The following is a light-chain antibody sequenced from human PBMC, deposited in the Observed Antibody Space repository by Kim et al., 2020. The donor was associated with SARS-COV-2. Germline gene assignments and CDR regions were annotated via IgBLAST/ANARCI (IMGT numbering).Light chain of an antibody. CDR2: DFT. Sequence: TVSTPETSSDDACYNYLTRYTQHPRKAPNLMFYDFTNRPSGIYTRFSGSKSGNTASLTLSGLQAEDEADYYCRSYTSSNTYVYGPGTKVTV. J-gene: IGLJ1*01. CDR3: RSYTSSNTYV. CDR1: SSDDACYNY. V-gene: IGLV2-14*03.